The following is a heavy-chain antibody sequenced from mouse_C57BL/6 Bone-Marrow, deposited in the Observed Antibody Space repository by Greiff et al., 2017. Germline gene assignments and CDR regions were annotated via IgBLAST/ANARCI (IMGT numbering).Heavy chain of an antibody. J-gene: IGHJ4*01. V-gene: IGHV1-62-2*01. Sequence: AQLQQSGAELVKPGASVKLSCKASGYTFTEYTIHWVKQRSGQGLEWIGWFYPGSGSIKYNEKFKDKATLTADKSSSTVYMVLSRLTSEDSAVYFGARHEAPDVYYGAMGYWGQGTSVTVSS. CDR3: ARHEAPDVYYGAMGY. CDR2: FYPGSGSI. D-gene: IGHD2-3*01. CDR1: GYTFTEYT.